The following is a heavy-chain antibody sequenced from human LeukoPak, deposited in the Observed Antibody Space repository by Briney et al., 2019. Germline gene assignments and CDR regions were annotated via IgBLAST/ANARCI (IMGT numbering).Heavy chain of an antibody. CDR3: ASAEPRGSSWYPY. J-gene: IGHJ4*02. Sequence: SETLSLTCAVSGGSISSNNWWWSWVRQPPGKGLEWIGEIHNGGRTTYNPSLKSRVTISVDKSKNQFSLKLSSVTAADMAVYYCASAEPRGSSWYPYWGQGTLVTVSS. CDR1: GGSISSNNW. D-gene: IGHD6-13*01. CDR2: IHNGGRT. V-gene: IGHV4-4*02.